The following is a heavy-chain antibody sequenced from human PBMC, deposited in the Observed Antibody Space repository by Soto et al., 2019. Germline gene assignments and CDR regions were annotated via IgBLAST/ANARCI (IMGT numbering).Heavy chain of an antibody. V-gene: IGHV3-48*01. D-gene: IGHD6-13*01. CDR2: ITPTSRAI. J-gene: IGHJ4*02. Sequence: GGSLRLSCAASGFPFSFYSMNWVRQAPGKGIEWIAYITPTSRAINYADSVRGRFTISRDNAKNSLYLEMNSLRAEDTAVYYCARDYSSYCPFDYWGQGTLVTVSS. CDR3: ARDYSSYCPFDY. CDR1: GFPFSFYS.